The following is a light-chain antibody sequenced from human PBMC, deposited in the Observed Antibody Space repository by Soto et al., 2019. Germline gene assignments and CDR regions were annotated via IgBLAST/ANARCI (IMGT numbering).Light chain of an antibody. J-gene: IGKJ2*01. CDR2: DAS. CDR1: QSVSRN. CDR3: QQYGDWPPDT. V-gene: IGKV3-15*01. Sequence: EIVMTQSPATLSVSPGERATLSCRASQSVSRNSAWYQQKPGQPPRLLIYDASTRATGVPARFGGSGSGTEFTLTLSGLQSEDFAVYYCQQYGDWPPDTFGQGTKVDI.